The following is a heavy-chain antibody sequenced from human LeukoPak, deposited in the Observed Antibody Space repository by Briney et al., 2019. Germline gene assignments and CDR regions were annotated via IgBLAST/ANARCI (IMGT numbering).Heavy chain of an antibody. CDR2: IYWNDDK. CDR3: AHRKGYSSSWYWFDP. Sequence: SGPTLVKPTQTLTLTCTFSGFSLSTSGVGVGWIRQPPGKALEWLALIYWNDDKRYSPSLKSRLTITKDTSKNRVVLTMTNMDPVDTATYYCAHRKGYSSSWYWFDPWGQGTLVTVSS. D-gene: IGHD6-13*01. V-gene: IGHV2-5*01. CDR1: GFSLSTSGVG. J-gene: IGHJ5*02.